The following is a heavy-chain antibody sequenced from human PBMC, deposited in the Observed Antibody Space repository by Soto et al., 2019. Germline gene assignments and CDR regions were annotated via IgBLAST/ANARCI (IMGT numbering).Heavy chain of an antibody. V-gene: IGHV1-69*01. D-gene: IGHD3-22*01. CDR3: ARPYYYDSSGPSLGYYYYGMDV. Sequence: QVQLVQSGAEVKKPGSSVKVSCKASGGTFSSYAISWVRQAPGQGLEWMGGIIPIFGTANYAQKFQGRVTITADESTSTAYMELSSLRSEDTAVYYCARPYYYDSSGPSLGYYYYGMDVWGQGTTVTVSS. CDR1: GGTFSSYA. CDR2: IIPIFGTA. J-gene: IGHJ6*02.